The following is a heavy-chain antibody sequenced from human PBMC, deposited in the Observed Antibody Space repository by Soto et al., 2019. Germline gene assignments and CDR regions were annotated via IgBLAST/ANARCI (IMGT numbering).Heavy chain of an antibody. CDR1: GFTFSSYG. D-gene: IGHD3-22*01. CDR3: ARERYYYDSSGYWMFDY. CDR2: IWYDGSNK. Sequence: HPGGSLRLSCAASGFTFSSYGMHWVRQAPGKGLEWVAVIWYDGSNKYYADSVKGRFTISRDNSKNTLYLQMNSLRAEDTAVYYCARERYYYDSSGYWMFDYWGQGTLVTVSS. J-gene: IGHJ4*02. V-gene: IGHV3-33*01.